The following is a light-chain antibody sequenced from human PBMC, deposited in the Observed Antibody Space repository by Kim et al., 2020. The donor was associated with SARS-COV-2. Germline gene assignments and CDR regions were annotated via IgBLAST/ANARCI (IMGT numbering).Light chain of an antibody. CDR2: GSY. CDR3: QQYNDWPRT. V-gene: IGKV3-15*01. CDR1: QSVSTR. Sequence: EIVMTQSPATLSVSPGERATLSCRASQSVSTRLAWYQQKPGQAPRLLIYGSYARVTGIPARFSGSWSGTEFTLTISSLQSEDFAVYYCQQYNDWPRTFGQGTKVDIK. J-gene: IGKJ1*01.